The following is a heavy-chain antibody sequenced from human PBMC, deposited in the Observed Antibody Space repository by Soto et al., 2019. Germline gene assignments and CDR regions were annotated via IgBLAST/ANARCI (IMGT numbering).Heavy chain of an antibody. J-gene: IGHJ6*02. V-gene: IGHV3-30-3*01. Sequence: QVQLVESGGGVVQPGRSLRLSCAASGFTFSSYAMHWVRQAPGKGLEWVAVISYDGSNKYYADSVKGRFTISRDNSKNTLYLQMNSLRAEDTAVYYCARDLGSTVTTQGYYYYGMDVWGQGTTVTVSS. CDR3: ARDLGSTVTTQGYYYYGMDV. D-gene: IGHD4-4*01. CDR2: ISYDGSNK. CDR1: GFTFSSYA.